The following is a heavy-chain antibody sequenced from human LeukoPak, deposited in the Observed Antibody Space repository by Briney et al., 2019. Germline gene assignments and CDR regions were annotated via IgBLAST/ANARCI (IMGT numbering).Heavy chain of an antibody. D-gene: IGHD6-13*01. J-gene: IGHJ4*02. CDR3: ARGPRYSSSWYSH. CDR2: IYYSGST. CDR1: GGSISSYY. V-gene: IGHV4-59*12. Sequence: PSETLSLTCTVSGGSISSYYWSWIRQPPGKGLEWIGYIYYSGSTNYNPSLKSRVTISVDTSKNQFSLKLSSVTAADTAVYYCARGPRYSSSWYSHWGQGTLVTVSS.